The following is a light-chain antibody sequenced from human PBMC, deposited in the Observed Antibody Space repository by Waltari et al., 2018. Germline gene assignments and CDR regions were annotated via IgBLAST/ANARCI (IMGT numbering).Light chain of an antibody. CDR1: QSVLYTPHNKSF. J-gene: IGKJ1*01. CDR3: QQYYTIPWT. V-gene: IGKV4-1*01. Sequence: DIVMTQSPDSLAVSLGERATVNCKSSQSVLYTPHNKSFRAWFQQKTGQPPKLLIQWASTRESAVPDRFSGSGSGRDFTLTISSLQAEDVAVYYCQQYYTIPWTFGQGTKVEIK. CDR2: WAS.